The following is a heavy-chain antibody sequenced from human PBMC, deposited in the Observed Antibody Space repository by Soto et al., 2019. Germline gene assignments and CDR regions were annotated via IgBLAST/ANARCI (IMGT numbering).Heavy chain of an antibody. CDR1: GDSITSGVHY. CDR3: ARDRVMLTFGGASEEWGIDS. CDR2: IFYSGPT. V-gene: IGHV4-31*03. D-gene: IGHD3-16*01. Sequence: QVQLQESGPGLVKPSQTLSLTCTVSGDSITSGVHYWSWIRQLPGKGLEWIGYIFYSGPTYYNPSLTSRVTIALDTSKNQFSLKLNSVTAADTAVSYCARDRVMLTFGGASEEWGIDSWGQGPLVTVSS. J-gene: IGHJ4*02.